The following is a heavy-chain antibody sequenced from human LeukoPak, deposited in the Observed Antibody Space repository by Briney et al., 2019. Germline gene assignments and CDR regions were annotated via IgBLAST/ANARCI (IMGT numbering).Heavy chain of an antibody. J-gene: IGHJ5*02. D-gene: IGHD6-19*01. CDR2: IIPIFGTA. Sequence: ASLKVSCKASGYTFTSYDINWVRQATGQRLEWMGGIIPIFGTANYAQKFRGRVTITTDESTSTAYMELSSLRSEDTAVYYCARQAGIAVAGWSSWFDPWGQGTLVTVSS. CDR3: ARQAGIAVAGWSSWFDP. V-gene: IGHV1-69*05. CDR1: GYTFTSYD.